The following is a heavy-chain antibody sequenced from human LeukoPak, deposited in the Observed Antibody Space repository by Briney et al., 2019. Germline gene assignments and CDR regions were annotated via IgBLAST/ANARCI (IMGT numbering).Heavy chain of an antibody. Sequence: TGGSLRLSCAASGFTLSSYAMNWVRQAPGKGLEWVSYISGSSGTIYYADSVKGRFTISRDNAKNSLYLQMNNLRAGDTAVYYCARRLDYWGQGTLVTVSS. V-gene: IGHV3-48*01. CDR3: ARRLDY. CDR2: ISGSSGTI. CDR1: GFTLSSYA. J-gene: IGHJ4*02.